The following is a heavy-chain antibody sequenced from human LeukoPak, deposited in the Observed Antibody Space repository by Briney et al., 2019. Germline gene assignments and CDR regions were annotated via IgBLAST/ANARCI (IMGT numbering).Heavy chain of an antibody. V-gene: IGHV4-39*01. J-gene: IGHJ4*02. Sequence: SETLSLTCSVSGGSVSSSSYYWGWIRQTPGKGLEWIGSIYYSGGTYYNPSLKSRVIISVDTSKNQFSLKVSSVTAADTAVYYCARHSGSYYQPLDYWGQGTLVTVSS. CDR2: IYYSGGT. D-gene: IGHD1-26*01. CDR3: ARHSGSYYQPLDY. CDR1: GGSVSSSSYY.